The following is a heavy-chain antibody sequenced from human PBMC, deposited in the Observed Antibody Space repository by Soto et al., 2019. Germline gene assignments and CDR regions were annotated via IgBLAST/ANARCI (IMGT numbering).Heavy chain of an antibody. CDR1: GFSLSTSGVG. J-gene: IGHJ5*02. CDR2: IYWDDDK. D-gene: IGHD3-22*01. CDR3: AHKRSTYYYDSTFDP. V-gene: IGHV2-5*02. Sequence: QITLKESGPTLVKPTQTLTLTCTFSGFSLSTSGVGVGWIRQPPGKALEWLALIYWDDDKRYSPSLKSRLTIPTDTSNNQVVLTLTTMHPVDTATYYCAHKRSTYYYDSTFDPWGQGTLVTVSS.